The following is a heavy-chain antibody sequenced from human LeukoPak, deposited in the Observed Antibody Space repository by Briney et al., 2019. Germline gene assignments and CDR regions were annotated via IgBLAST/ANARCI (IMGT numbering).Heavy chain of an antibody. CDR2: ISSSGSTI. Sequence: GGSLRLSCAASGFTLSSYEMNWVRQAPGEGLEWVSYISSSGSTIYYADSVKGRFTNSRDNAKNSLYLQMNSLRAEDTAVYYCAELGITMIGGVWGKGTTVTISS. CDR3: AELGITMIGGV. CDR1: GFTLSSYE. J-gene: IGHJ6*04. D-gene: IGHD3-10*02. V-gene: IGHV3-48*03.